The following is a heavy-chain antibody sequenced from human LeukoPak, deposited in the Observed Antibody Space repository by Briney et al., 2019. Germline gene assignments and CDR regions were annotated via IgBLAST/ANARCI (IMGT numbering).Heavy chain of an antibody. CDR2: ISGSGGST. J-gene: IGHJ3*02. CDR3: AKDSREVPAAPPDAFDI. D-gene: IGHD2-2*01. Sequence: GGSLRLSCAASGFTFSSYAMSWVRQAPGKGLEWVSAISGSGGSTYYADSAKGRFTISRDNSKNTLYLQMNSLRAEDTAVYYCAKDSREVPAAPPDAFDIWGQGTMVTVSS. CDR1: GFTFSSYA. V-gene: IGHV3-23*01.